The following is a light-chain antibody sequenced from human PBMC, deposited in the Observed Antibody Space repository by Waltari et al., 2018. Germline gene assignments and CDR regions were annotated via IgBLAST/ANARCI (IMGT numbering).Light chain of an antibody. CDR1: QCFSSS. CDR2: AAS. Sequence: IQLTQSPSSLSASVGDRVTITCRASQCFSSSLAWYHQKPGKAPKLLIYAASALQSGVPSRFSGSGSGTDFTLTISSLQPEDFATYYCQQLNSYPLTFGGGTKVEIK. V-gene: IGKV1-9*01. J-gene: IGKJ4*01. CDR3: QQLNSYPLT.